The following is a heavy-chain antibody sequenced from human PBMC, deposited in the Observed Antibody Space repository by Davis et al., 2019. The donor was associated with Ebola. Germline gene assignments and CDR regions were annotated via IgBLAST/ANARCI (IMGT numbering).Heavy chain of an antibody. V-gene: IGHV3-66*01. CDR2: IYSGGRT. D-gene: IGHD2-15*01. Sequence: GGSLRLSCAASGFTVSSNYMTWVRQAPGKGLEWVSVIYSGGRTDYAAPVKGRFTISRDDPKNTLYLQMNSLKTEDTAVYYCARGQGYCSGGSCYGAYYYYYGMDVWGQGTTVTVSS. CDR1: GFTVSSNY. CDR3: ARGQGYCSGGSCYGAYYYYYGMDV. J-gene: IGHJ6*02.